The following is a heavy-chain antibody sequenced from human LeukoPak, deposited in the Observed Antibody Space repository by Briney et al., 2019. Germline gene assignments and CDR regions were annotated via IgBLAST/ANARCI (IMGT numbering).Heavy chain of an antibody. CDR3: AKFGGQVGANSI. CDR2: ISDSDGIT. CDR1: GFTFSIYS. J-gene: IGHJ4*02. D-gene: IGHD1-26*01. V-gene: IGHV3-23*01. Sequence: PGGSLRLSCVASGFTFSIYSMNWVRQAPGKGLEWVSSISDSDGITYYADSVKGRFTISRDNSKNTLYMQMNSLRVEDTAVYYCAKFGGQVGANSIWGQGTLVTVSS.